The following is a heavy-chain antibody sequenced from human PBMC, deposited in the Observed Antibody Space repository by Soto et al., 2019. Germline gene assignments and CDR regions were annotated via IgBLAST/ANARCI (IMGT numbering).Heavy chain of an antibody. Sequence: GXSVKVSCQASVYTFTSYGISWVRQAPGQGLEWMGWISAYNGNTNYAQKLQGRVTMTTDTSTSTAYMELRSLRSDDTAVYYCARGIPYYYGSGIDLENWFDSWGQETLVTGSS. D-gene: IGHD3-10*01. CDR3: ARGIPYYYGSGIDLENWFDS. CDR2: ISAYNGNT. CDR1: VYTFTSYG. J-gene: IGHJ5*01. V-gene: IGHV1-18*04.